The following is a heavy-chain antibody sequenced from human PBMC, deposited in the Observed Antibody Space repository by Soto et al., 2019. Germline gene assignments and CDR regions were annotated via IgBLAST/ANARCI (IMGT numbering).Heavy chain of an antibody. J-gene: IGHJ5*02. V-gene: IGHV1-69*01. CDR1: GGTFSTYS. CDR3: ARGATHGSSWYFWFDP. Sequence: QMQLVQSGAEVRMPGSSVKFSCTASGGTFSTYSINWVRQAPGQGLEWRGGIIPLFGTTNYAQKFKRRVTITADESTSTAYMELSSLRAEDAAVYYCARGATHGSSWYFWFDPWGKGTLVTVSS. D-gene: IGHD6-13*01. CDR2: IIPLFGTT.